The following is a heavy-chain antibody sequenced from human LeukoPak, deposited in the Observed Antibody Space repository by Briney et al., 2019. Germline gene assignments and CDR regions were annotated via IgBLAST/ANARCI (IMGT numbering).Heavy chain of an antibody. CDR2: ISAYNGNT. CDR1: GYTFTSYG. CDR3: ARGDGDLYYYYGMDV. Sequence: GAPVKVSCKASGYTFTSYGISWVRQAPGQGLEWMGWISAYNGNTNYAQKLQGRVTTTTDTSTSTAYMELRSLRSDDTAVYYCARGDGDLYYYYGMDVWGQGTTVTVSS. V-gene: IGHV1-18*01. D-gene: IGHD4-17*01. J-gene: IGHJ6*02.